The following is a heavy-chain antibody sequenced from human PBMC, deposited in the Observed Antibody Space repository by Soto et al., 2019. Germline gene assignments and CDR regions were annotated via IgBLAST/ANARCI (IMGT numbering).Heavy chain of an antibody. CDR3: ARTTGRPTILFDY. D-gene: IGHD5-12*01. V-gene: IGHV4-34*01. CDR2: INHSGST. Sequence: PSETLSLTCAVYGGSFSGYYWSWIRQPPGKGLEWIGEINHSGSTNYNPSLKSRVTISVDTSKNQFSLKLSSVTAADTAVYYCARTTGRPTILFDYWGQGTLVTVSS. J-gene: IGHJ4*02. CDR1: GGSFSGYY.